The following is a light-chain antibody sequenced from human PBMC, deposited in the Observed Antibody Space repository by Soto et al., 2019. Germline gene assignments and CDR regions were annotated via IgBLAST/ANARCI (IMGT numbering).Light chain of an antibody. CDR1: PTISSW. CDR2: AAS. Sequence: DIEITQSPSSLSACVGGGVTITCRASPTISSWLAWYQQKPGKAPKLIIYAASSLHSEVPLRFSGSGSGTDCTLTISSLHPEDVATYYCQQSYRRPHAFCQGTKVDIK. CDR3: QQSYRRPHA. V-gene: IGKV1-39*01. J-gene: IGKJ1*01.